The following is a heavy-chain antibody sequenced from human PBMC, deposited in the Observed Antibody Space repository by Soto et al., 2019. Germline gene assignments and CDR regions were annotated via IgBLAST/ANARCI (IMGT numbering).Heavy chain of an antibody. D-gene: IGHD1-26*01. CDR1: GGTFSSYA. CDR2: IIPIFGTA. V-gene: IGHV1-69*06. J-gene: IGHJ4*02. CDR3: ARDKSGSYYGNFDY. Sequence: ASVKVSCKASGGTFSSYAISWVRQAPGQGLEWMGGIIPIFGTANYAQKFQGRVTITADKSTSTAYMELSSLRSEDTAMYYCARDKSGSYYGNFDYWGQGTLVTVSS.